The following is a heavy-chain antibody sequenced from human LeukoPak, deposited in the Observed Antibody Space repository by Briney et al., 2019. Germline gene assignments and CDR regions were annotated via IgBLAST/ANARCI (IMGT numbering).Heavy chain of an antibody. D-gene: IGHD3-22*01. J-gene: IGHJ4*02. CDR2: IYYSGST. CDR3: ARVNYDSSGYYYFDY. Sequence: PSETLSLTCTVSGGSVSSGSYYWRWLRQPPGTGLEWIGYIYYSGSTNYNPSLKSRVTISVGTSKNQFSLKLSSVTAADTAVCYCARVNYDSSGYYYFDYWGQGTLVTVSS. V-gene: IGHV4-61*01. CDR1: GGSVSSGSYY.